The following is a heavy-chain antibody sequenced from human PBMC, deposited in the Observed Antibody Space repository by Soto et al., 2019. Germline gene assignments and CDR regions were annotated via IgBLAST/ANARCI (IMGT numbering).Heavy chain of an antibody. V-gene: IGHV5-51*01. Sequence: GESLKISCKGSGYSFTTYWPAWVRQMPGKGLEYMGIIYPGDSDARYSPSFQGQVTISADKSISTAYLQWTSLKASDTAIYYCARSRVSTPRLEDPFDVWGQGTMVTVSS. CDR3: ARSRVSTPRLEDPFDV. J-gene: IGHJ3*01. CDR1: GYSFTTYW. CDR2: IYPGDSDA. D-gene: IGHD5-12*01.